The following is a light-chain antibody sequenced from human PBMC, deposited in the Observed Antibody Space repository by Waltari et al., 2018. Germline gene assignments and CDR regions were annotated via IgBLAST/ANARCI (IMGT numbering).Light chain of an antibody. CDR3: CSYAGSYGYV. CDR2: DVS. J-gene: IGLJ1*01. CDR1: SSDVGGYNY. Sequence: QSALTQPRSVSGSPGQSVTISCTGTSSDVGGYNYVSWYQQHPGKAPKLMIDDVSKRPSGVPDRFSGSKSGNTASLTISGLQAEDEADYYCCSYAGSYGYVFGTGTKVTVL. V-gene: IGLV2-11*01.